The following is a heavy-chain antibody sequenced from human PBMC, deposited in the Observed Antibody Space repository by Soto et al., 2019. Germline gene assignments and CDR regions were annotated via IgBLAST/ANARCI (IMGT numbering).Heavy chain of an antibody. CDR1: GYTFTGYY. Sequence: QVQLVQSGAEVKKPGASVKVSCKASGYTFTGYYMHWVRQAPGQGLEWMGWINPNSGGTNYAQKFQGRVTMTRDTSISTAYMELSRLRSDDTAVYYCARVARGIAVAGTSLLQHWGQGTLVTVSS. V-gene: IGHV1-2*02. D-gene: IGHD6-19*01. CDR3: ARVARGIAVAGTSLLQH. J-gene: IGHJ1*01. CDR2: INPNSGGT.